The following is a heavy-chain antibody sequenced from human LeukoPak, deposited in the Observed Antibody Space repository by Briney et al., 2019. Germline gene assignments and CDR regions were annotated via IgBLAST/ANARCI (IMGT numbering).Heavy chain of an antibody. CDR1: RFTFGGYG. CDR3: AIMHGYYDGSGYWVQ. J-gene: IGHJ1*01. D-gene: IGHD3-22*01. V-gene: IGHV3-23*01. CDR2: ITPTADRT. Sequence: GGSLRLSCPASRFTFGGYGMSWVRQAPGKGLEWVSFITPTADRTSYADSVEGRFTISRDNPRNTLYMQMNSLGDEDTALYYCAIMHGYYDGSGYWVQWGQGTLVTVSS.